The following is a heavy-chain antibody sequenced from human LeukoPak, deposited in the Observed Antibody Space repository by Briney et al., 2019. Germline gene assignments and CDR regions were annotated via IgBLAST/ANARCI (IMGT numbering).Heavy chain of an antibody. CDR1: GGSISSYY. CDR2: IYYSGST. Sequence: PSETLSLTCTVSGGSISSYYWSWIRQPPGKGLEWIGYIYYSGSTNYNPSLKSRVTLSVDTSKNQFSLKLSSVTAADTAVYYCARESGSYSCFDYWGQGTLVTVSS. J-gene: IGHJ4*02. D-gene: IGHD1-26*01. V-gene: IGHV4-59*01. CDR3: ARESGSYSCFDY.